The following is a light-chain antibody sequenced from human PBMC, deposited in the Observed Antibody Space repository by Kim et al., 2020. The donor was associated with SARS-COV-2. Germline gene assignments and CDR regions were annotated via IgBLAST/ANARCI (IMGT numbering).Light chain of an antibody. Sequence: RQTATHNSTGNSNKVGNHGGAWRQQHQGHPPKLLSYRNNDRPSGISERFSASRSGNTASLTITGLKPDDEADYYCAAWDFTLSAWVFGGGTKLTVL. CDR3: AAWDFTLSAWV. V-gene: IGLV10-54*01. CDR1: SNKVGNHG. J-gene: IGLJ3*02. CDR2: RNN.